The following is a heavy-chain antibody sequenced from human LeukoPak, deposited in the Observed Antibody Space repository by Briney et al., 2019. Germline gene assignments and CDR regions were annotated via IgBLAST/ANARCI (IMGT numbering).Heavy chain of an antibody. Sequence: GASVKVSCKASGYTFTSYYMHWVRQAPGQGLEWMGGIIPIFGTANYAQKFQGRVTITADESTSTAYMELSSLRSEDTAVYYCARDLLGYCSSTSCAQNWFDPWGQGTLVTVSS. CDR2: IIPIFGTA. CDR3: ARDLLGYCSSTSCAQNWFDP. D-gene: IGHD2-2*01. J-gene: IGHJ5*02. CDR1: GYTFTSYY. V-gene: IGHV1-69*13.